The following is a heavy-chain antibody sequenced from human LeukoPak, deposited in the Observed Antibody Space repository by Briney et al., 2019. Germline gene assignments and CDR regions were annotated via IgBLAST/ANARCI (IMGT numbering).Heavy chain of an antibody. J-gene: IGHJ4*02. CDR3: AKDKERVVPAALEY. V-gene: IGHV3-23*01. CDR2: ISGSGGST. D-gene: IGHD2-2*01. CDR1: GFTFDDYA. Sequence: GGSLRLSCAASGFTFDDYAMHWVRQAPGKGLEWVSAISGSGGSTYYADSVKGRFTISRDNSKNTLYLQMNSLRAEDTAVYYCAKDKERVVPAALEYWGQGTLVTVSS.